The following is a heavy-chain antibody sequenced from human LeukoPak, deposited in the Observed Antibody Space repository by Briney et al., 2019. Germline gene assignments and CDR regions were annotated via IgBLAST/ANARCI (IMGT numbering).Heavy chain of an antibody. Sequence: SETLSLTCAVYGGSFSGYYWSWIRQPPGKGLEWIGEINHSGSTNYNPSLKSRVTISVDTSKNQFSLKLSSVTAADTAVYYCARPSYPGIQLWFDYWGQGTLVTVSS. J-gene: IGHJ4*02. V-gene: IGHV4-34*01. CDR1: GGSFSGYY. D-gene: IGHD5-18*01. CDR2: INHSGST. CDR3: ARPSYPGIQLWFDY.